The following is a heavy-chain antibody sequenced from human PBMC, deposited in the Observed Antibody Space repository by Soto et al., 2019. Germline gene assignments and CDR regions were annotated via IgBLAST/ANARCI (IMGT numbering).Heavy chain of an antibody. V-gene: IGHV1-18*01. Sequence: QVQLVQSGAEVKKPGASVKVSCKASGYTFTTYGISWVRQAPGQGREWMGWISAYTVNTNYAQKLQGRVTMTTDTSTSTAYMELRRLRSDDTAVYYCARDRAIVGETTFDYWGQGTLVTVSS. CDR1: GYTFTTYG. CDR2: ISAYTVNT. J-gene: IGHJ4*02. D-gene: IGHD1-26*01. CDR3: ARDRAIVGETTFDY.